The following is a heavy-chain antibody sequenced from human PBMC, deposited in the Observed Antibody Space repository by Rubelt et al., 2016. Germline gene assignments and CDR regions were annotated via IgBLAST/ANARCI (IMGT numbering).Heavy chain of an antibody. J-gene: IGHJ4*02. V-gene: IGHV1-3*01. CDR2: INAGNGNT. CDR1: GYTFTSYA. D-gene: IGHD3-10*01. CDR3: ARDRFYGSGSYGGIDY. Sequence: QVQLVQSGAEVKKPGASVKVSCKASGYTFTSYAMHWVRQAPGQRLEWMGWINAGNGNTKYSRKFQGIVTITRDTSASTAYMELSSLRSEDTAVYYCARDRFYGSGSYGGIDYWGQGTLVTVSS.